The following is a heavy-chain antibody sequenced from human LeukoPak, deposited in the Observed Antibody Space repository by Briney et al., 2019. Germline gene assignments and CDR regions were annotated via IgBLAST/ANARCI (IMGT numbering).Heavy chain of an antibody. CDR2: INTDGSSI. D-gene: IGHD5-18*01. V-gene: IGHV3-74*01. J-gene: IGHJ4*02. Sequence: GGSLRLSCAASGFTFSSYWMHWVRQAPGKGLVWVSRINTDGSSITYADSVKGRFTISRDNAKNTLYLQMNSLRAEDTAVYYCASFLNGGYSYGTFDCWGRGTLVTVSS. CDR1: GFTFSSYW. CDR3: ASFLNGGYSYGTFDC.